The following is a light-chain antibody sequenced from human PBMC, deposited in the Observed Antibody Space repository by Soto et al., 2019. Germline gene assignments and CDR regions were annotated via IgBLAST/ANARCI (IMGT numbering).Light chain of an antibody. CDR3: SSYTSSSTLV. CDR1: SCDVGGYNY. J-gene: IGLJ2*01. Sequence: QSVVTQPASVSGSPGQSITISCTGSSCDVGGYNYVSWYQQHPGKAPKLMIYEVSNRPSGISNRFSGSKSGNTASLTLSGLQAEDEADYYCSSYTSSSTLVFGGGTKVTVL. CDR2: EVS. V-gene: IGLV2-14*01.